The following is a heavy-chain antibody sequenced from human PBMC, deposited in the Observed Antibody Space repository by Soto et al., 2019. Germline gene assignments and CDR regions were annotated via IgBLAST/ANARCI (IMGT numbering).Heavy chain of an antibody. D-gene: IGHD4-17*01. J-gene: IGHJ3*02. CDR2: VIPTLATA. Sequence: QVQLVQSGAEVKKPGSSVKVSCKTSGGPFNNHAINWVRQAPGQGLEWVGLVIPTLATADYAQKFQGRVTMTADEVTNTAYMELSSLRSDDTGVYYCASDYGEIDAFDIWGQGTWVTVSS. V-gene: IGHV1-69*01. CDR1: GGPFNNHA. CDR3: ASDYGEIDAFDI.